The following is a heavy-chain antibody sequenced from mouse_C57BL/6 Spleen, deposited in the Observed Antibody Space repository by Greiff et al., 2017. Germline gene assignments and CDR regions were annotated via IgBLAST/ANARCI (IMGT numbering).Heavy chain of an antibody. CDR2: INPSTGGT. D-gene: IGHD1-1*01. J-gene: IGHJ2*01. CDR3: ARGIYGSSYFDY. Sequence: VQLKQSGPELVKPGASVKISCKASGYSFTGYYMNWVKQSPEKSLEWIGEINPSTGGTTYNQKFKAKATLTVDKSSSTAYMQLKSLTSEDSAVYYCARGIYGSSYFDYWGQGTTLTVSS. V-gene: IGHV1-42*01. CDR1: GYSFTGYY.